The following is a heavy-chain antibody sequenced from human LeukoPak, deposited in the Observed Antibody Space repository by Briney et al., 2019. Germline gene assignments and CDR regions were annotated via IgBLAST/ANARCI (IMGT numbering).Heavy chain of an antibody. CDR1: GSLASNSC. Sequence: PGGSLRLSCADSGSLASNSCMAWVRQAPGRALEFLANKKPDGSAKNCVGSVKGGFTISRETAKNSLYLQMNSLRAEDTALYCCAGGYGSGEDGDYWSQGTLVTVSS. CDR3: AGGYGSGEDGDY. J-gene: IGHJ4*02. V-gene: IGHV3-7*05. CDR2: KKPDGSAK. D-gene: IGHD3-10*01.